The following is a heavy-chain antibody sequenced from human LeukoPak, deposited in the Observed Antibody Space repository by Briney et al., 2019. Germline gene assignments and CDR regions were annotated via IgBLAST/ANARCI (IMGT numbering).Heavy chain of an antibody. D-gene: IGHD3-22*01. CDR1: GFTFSSYG. Sequence: GGSLRLSCAASGFTFSSYGMHWVRQAPGKGLEWVAVIWYDGSNKYYADSVKGRFTISRDNSKNSLYLQMNSLRAEDTAVYYCAKTSGYPPQDYYMDVWGKGTTVTVSS. J-gene: IGHJ6*03. CDR3: AKTSGYPPQDYYMDV. V-gene: IGHV3-33*06. CDR2: IWYDGSNK.